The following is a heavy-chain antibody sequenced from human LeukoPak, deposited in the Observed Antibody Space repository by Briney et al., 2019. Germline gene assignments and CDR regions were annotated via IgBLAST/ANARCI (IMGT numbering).Heavy chain of an antibody. Sequence: GGSLRLSCAASGFTFSNHWMHWVRQAPGKGLVWVSRINSDGNSTSYADPVKGRFTISRDNAKNTLCLQMNSLRAEDTAVYYCARRRYCSSTNCYGDWFDPWGQGTLVTLSS. CDR1: GFTFSNHW. CDR2: INSDGNST. V-gene: IGHV3-74*01. D-gene: IGHD2-2*01. CDR3: ARRRYCSSTNCYGDWFDP. J-gene: IGHJ5*02.